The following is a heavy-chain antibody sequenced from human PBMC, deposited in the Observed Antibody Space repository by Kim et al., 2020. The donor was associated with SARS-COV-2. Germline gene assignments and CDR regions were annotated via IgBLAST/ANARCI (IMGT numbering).Heavy chain of an antibody. D-gene: IGHD3-3*01. CDR3: ARDAPSITIFGVVTYYF. CDR1: GFTFSSYA. V-gene: IGHV3-30-3*01. CDR2: ISYDGSNK. Sequence: GGSLRLSCAASGFTFSSYAMHWVRQAPGKGLEWVAVISYDGSNKYYADSVKGRFTISRDNSKNTLYLQMNSLRAEDTAVYYCARDAPSITIFGVVTYYF. J-gene: IGHJ4*01.